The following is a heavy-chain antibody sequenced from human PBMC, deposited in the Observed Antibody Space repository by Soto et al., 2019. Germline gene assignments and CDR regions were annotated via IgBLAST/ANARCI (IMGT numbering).Heavy chain of an antibody. CDR2: LSWNGGAT. CDR3: ARDAGEFGFDY. CDR1: GFIFEDYA. V-gene: IGHV3-9*01. Sequence: GGSLRLSCATSGFIFEDYAMHWVRQAPGKGLEWVSGLSWNGGATGYADSVRGRFTISRDNARTSLYLQMNSLRPEDTALYYCARDAGEFGFDYWGQGTLVTVSS. D-gene: IGHD3-16*01. J-gene: IGHJ4*02.